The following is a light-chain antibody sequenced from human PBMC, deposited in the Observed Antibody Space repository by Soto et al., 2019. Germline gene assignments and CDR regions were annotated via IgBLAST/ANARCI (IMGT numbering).Light chain of an antibody. V-gene: IGKV3-11*01. CDR2: DAS. J-gene: IGKJ4*01. Sequence: EIVVTQSQATLSLSPGERATLSCRASQSVSSYLAWYQQKPGQAPRLLIYDASNRATGIPARFSGSGSGTDFTLTISSLEPEDFAVYYCQQRSNWPPTFGGGTKVDI. CDR1: QSVSSY. CDR3: QQRSNWPPT.